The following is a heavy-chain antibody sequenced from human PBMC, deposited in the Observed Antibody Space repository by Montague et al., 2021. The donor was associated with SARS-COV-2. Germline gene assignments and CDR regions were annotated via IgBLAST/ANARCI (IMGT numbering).Heavy chain of an antibody. D-gene: IGHD6-19*01. V-gene: IGHV6-1*01. CDR2: TYYKSKWYN. Sequence: CAISGDSVSSNRAAWNWIRQSPSRGLGWLGRTYYKSKWYNDYALXXKSRITINPDTSKNPFSLQLNSVTPEDTAVYYCAREHQWLWAVYYYYGMDVWGQGTTVTVSS. CDR3: AREHQWLWAVYYYYGMDV. CDR1: GDSVSSNRAA. J-gene: IGHJ6*02.